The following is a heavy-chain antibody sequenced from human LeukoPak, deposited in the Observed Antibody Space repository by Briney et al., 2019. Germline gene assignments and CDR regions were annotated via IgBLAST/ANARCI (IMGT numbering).Heavy chain of an antibody. Sequence: KSSETLSLTCTVSGGSISSYYWSWTRQPPGKGLEWIGYIYYSRSTNYNPSLKSRVTISVDTSKNQFSLKLSSVTAADTAVYYCARQGKFSSSWADAFDIWGQGTMVTVSS. CDR3: ARQGKFSSSWADAFDI. CDR2: IYYSRST. D-gene: IGHD6-13*01. J-gene: IGHJ3*02. CDR1: GGSISSYY. V-gene: IGHV4-59*08.